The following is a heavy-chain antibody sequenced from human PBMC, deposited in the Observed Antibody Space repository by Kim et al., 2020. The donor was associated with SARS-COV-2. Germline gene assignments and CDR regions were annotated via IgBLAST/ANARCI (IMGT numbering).Heavy chain of an antibody. CDR3: ARGSVDTAMVCAFDI. CDR1: GGSFSGYY. J-gene: IGHJ3*02. V-gene: IGHV4-34*01. Sequence: SETLSLTCAVYGGSFSGYYWSWIRQPPGKGLEWIGEINHSGSTNYNPSLKSRVTISVDTSKNQFSLKLSSVTAADTAVYYCARGSVDTAMVCAFDIWGQGTMVTVSS. D-gene: IGHD5-18*01. CDR2: INHSGST.